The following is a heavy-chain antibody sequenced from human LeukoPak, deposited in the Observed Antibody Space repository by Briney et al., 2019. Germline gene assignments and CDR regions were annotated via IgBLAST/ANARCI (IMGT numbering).Heavy chain of an antibody. V-gene: IGHV3-64*01. CDR3: ARGLYYGSGQYYFDY. CDR1: GFTFSSSY. D-gene: IGHD3-10*01. CDR2: ISPSGDST. Sequence: GGSLRLFCAASGFTFSSSYMHWVRQAPGKGLEYVSAISPSGDSTYYTNSVKGRFTISRDNSKNTLFLQVGSLTAEDMAVYYCARGLYYGSGQYYFDYWGEGTLVAVSS. J-gene: IGHJ4*02.